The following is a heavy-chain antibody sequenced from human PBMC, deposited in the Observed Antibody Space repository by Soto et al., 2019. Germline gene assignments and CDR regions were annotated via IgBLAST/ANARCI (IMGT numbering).Heavy chain of an antibody. CDR1: GGTFSNHA. D-gene: IGHD6-13*01. CDR3: AREVAADGTFREDVFDI. J-gene: IGHJ3*02. Sequence: QVHLVQSGAEVKKPGSSVKVSCKASGGTFSNHAINWVRQAPGQGLEWMGRIIPIFSTTNYAQKFQGRVTFTADEPTIRAYMEVSSLKHDDTAVYYCAREVAADGTFREDVFDIGGQGTLVTVSS. CDR2: IIPIFSTT. V-gene: IGHV1-69*12.